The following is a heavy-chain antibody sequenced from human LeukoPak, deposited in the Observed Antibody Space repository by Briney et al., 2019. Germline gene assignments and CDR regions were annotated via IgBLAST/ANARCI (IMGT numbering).Heavy chain of an antibody. CDR2: VNRDGSET. Sequence: GGSLRLSCAASGFALSSHWMTWVRQVPGRGPEWVANVNRDGSETYYLDSVKGRFTISKDNAKNSLYLQMNSPRAEDTALYHCARNNGMDVWGQGTTVIVSS. V-gene: IGHV3-7*03. CDR3: ARNNGMDV. CDR1: GFALSSHW. J-gene: IGHJ6*02.